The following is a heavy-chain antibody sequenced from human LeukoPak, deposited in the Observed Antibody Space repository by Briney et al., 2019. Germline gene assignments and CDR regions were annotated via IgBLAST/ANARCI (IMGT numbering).Heavy chain of an antibody. J-gene: IGHJ5*02. CDR2: ISAYNGNT. CDR3: ARDLSLVVGAGTWFDP. D-gene: IGHD1-26*01. Sequence: ASVKVSCKASGYTFTSYGISWVRQAPGQGLEWMGWISAYNGNTNYAQKLQGRITMTTDTSTSTAYMELRSLRSDDTAVYYCARDLSLVVGAGTWFDPWGQGTLVTVSS. V-gene: IGHV1-18*01. CDR1: GYTFTSYG.